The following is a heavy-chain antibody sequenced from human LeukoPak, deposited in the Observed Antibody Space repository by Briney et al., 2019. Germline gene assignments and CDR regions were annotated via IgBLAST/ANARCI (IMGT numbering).Heavy chain of an antibody. V-gene: IGHV3-23*01. CDR3: AKGHYYGSGSLDY. Sequence: GGSLRLSCAASGFTFSSYGMSWVRQAPGKGLEWVSAIGGRDGSTCYADSVKGRFTISRDNSKNTLYVQMNSLRAEDTAVYYCAKGHYYGSGSLDYWGQGTLVTVSS. D-gene: IGHD3-10*01. J-gene: IGHJ4*02. CDR1: GFTFSSYG. CDR2: IGGRDGST.